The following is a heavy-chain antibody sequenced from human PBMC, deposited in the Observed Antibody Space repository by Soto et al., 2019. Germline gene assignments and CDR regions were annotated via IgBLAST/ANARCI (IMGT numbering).Heavy chain of an antibody. CDR2: VYSTGTI. V-gene: IGHV4-4*07. Sequence: TLPLTCTLSGDFISYYSSAWIPQSAGNGLEWIGRVYSTGTIFYNPTLHSRATMSVDTSKNQFSLKLTSVNAADTAVYCCARDAFGRNTRALAAWGQGTLVTVSS. CDR3: ARDAFGRNTRALAA. J-gene: IGHJ5*02. D-gene: IGHD3-10*01. CDR1: GDFISYYS.